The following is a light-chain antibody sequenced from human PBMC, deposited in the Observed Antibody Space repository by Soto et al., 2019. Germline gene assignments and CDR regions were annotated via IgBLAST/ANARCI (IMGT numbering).Light chain of an antibody. CDR1: SSDVGGYNY. CDR3: CSYAGSYTV. J-gene: IGLJ3*02. V-gene: IGLV2-11*01. CDR2: DVS. Sequence: QSVLTQPRSVSGSPGQSVTISCTGTSSDVGGYNYVSWYQQHPGKAPKLMIYDVSKRPSGVPDRFSGSKSGNTASLTISGLQAEDEADYYCCSYAGSYTVFGGGTKLTRP.